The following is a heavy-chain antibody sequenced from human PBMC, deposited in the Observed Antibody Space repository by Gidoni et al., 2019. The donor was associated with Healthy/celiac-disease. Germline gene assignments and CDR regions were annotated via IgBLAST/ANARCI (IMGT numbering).Heavy chain of an antibody. V-gene: IGHV4-38-2*02. CDR2: IYPSGST. J-gene: IGHJ4*02. D-gene: IGHD3-10*01. Sequence: QVQLQASGPGLVKPSEPLSLTCAVSGYSISSGYYWGWIRQPPGKGLEWIGSIYPSGSTYYNPSLKSRVTISVDTSKNQFSLKLSSVTAADTAVYYCAREREYYLDYWGQGTLVTVSS. CDR1: GYSISSGYY. CDR3: AREREYYLDY.